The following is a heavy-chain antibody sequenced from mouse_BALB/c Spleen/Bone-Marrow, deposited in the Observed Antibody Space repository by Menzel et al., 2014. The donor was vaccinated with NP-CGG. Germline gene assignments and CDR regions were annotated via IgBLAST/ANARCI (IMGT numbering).Heavy chain of an antibody. D-gene: IGHD1-1*01. J-gene: IGHJ3*01. CDR3: ANYYYGSSLLAY. CDR1: GFNIKDTY. CDR2: IDPANGNT. Sequence: VHVKQSGAELVKPGASVKLSCTASGFNIKDTYMHWVKQRPEQGLEWIGRIDPANGNTKYDPKFQGKATITADTSSNTAYLQLSSLTSEDIAVYYCANYYYGSSLLAYWGQGTLVTVSA. V-gene: IGHV14-3*02.